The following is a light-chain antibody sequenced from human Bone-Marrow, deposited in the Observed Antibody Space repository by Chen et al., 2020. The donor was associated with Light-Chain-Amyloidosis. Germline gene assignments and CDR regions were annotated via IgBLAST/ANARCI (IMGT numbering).Light chain of an antibody. J-gene: IGKJ4*01. CDR2: GSS. Sequence: EIELTQSPGTLSLSPGEGANLSCRASQTISSNYLTWYQQKFGQAPRLLLYGSSSRATGIPDRFTGSGSGTDFTLTINRLEPEDFAMYYCQQYGTSPLTFGGGTKVEIK. V-gene: IGKV3-20*01. CDR3: QQYGTSPLT. CDR1: QTISSNY.